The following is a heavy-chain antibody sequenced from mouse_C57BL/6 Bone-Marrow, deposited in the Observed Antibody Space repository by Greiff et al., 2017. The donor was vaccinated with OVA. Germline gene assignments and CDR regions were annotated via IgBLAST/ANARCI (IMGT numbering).Heavy chain of an antibody. CDR1: GYTFTSYW. Sequence: QVQLQQPGAELVKPGASVKLSCKASGYTFTSYWMHWVKQRPGQGLEWIGMIHPNSGSTNYNEKFKSKATLTVDKASSTAYMQRSSLTSEDSAVYYCARGRSNWYFDVWGRGTTVTVSS. CDR2: IHPNSGST. CDR3: ARGRSNWYFDV. J-gene: IGHJ1*03. V-gene: IGHV1-64*01. D-gene: IGHD5-1*01.